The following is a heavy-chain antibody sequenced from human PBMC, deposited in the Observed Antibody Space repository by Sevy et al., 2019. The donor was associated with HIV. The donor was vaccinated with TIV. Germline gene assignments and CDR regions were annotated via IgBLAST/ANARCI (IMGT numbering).Heavy chain of an antibody. Sequence: SGPTLVKPTQTLTLTCNFSGFSLTSSGVGVGWIRQPPGRALEWLALIHWNDDKYYSPSLKTRLTITGDTSKNQVVLTMTNMDPVDTATYYCAHSNYYDILTGCDYWGPGILVTVSS. CDR2: IHWNDDK. J-gene: IGHJ4*02. V-gene: IGHV2-5*01. CDR3: AHSNYYDILTGCDY. D-gene: IGHD3-9*01. CDR1: GFSLTSSGVG.